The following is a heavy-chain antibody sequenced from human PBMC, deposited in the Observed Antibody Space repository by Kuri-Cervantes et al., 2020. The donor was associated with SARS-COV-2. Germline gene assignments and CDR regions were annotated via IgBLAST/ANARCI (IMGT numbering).Heavy chain of an antibody. CDR2: ISGSGSYI. CDR1: GFTFSGYT. Sequence: GGSLRLSCVGTGFTFSGYTTNWVRQAPGKALQWVSSISGSGSYIYYADSVKGRFTVSRDSAKNSLYLQMNNLRGEDTAVYYCVRVAGEGPVYYYYMDVWGKGTTVTVSS. J-gene: IGHJ6*03. CDR3: VRVAGEGPVYYYYMDV. V-gene: IGHV3-21*01.